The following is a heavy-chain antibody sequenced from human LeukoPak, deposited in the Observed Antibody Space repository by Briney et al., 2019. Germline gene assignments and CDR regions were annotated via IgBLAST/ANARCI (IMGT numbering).Heavy chain of an antibody. CDR2: ISGSGGGT. J-gene: IGHJ4*02. CDR3: AKDGKTRNWNYFQAKPVY. CDR1: GFTVSTSA. V-gene: IGHV3-23*01. Sequence: GGSLRLSCAAAGFTVSTSAMSWVRQAPGKGLEWVSGISGSGGGTYYADSVKGRFSISRDISKNTLYLQINSLRAEDTAIYYCAKDGKTRNWNYFQAKPVYWGQGTLVTVSS. D-gene: IGHD1-7*01.